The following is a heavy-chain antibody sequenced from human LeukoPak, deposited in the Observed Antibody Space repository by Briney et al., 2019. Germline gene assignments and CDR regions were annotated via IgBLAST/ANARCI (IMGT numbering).Heavy chain of an antibody. CDR1: GYTFTGYY. V-gene: IGHV1-2*02. D-gene: IGHD4-17*01. CDR2: INPNSGGT. Sequence: ASVKVSCKASGYTFTGYYMHWVRQAPGQGLEWMGWINPNSGGTNYAQKFQGRVTMTRDTSISTAYMELSRLRSDDTAVYYCARDQNYGDYVFDDAFDIWGQGTMVTVSS. J-gene: IGHJ3*02. CDR3: ARDQNYGDYVFDDAFDI.